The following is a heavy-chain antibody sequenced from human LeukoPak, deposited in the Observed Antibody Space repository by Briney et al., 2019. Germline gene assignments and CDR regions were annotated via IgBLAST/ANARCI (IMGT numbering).Heavy chain of an antibody. D-gene: IGHD3-10*01. CDR2: IYTSGST. Sequence: ASQTLSPTCTVSGGSISSGSYYWSWIRPPPRKGLEWIGRIYTSGSTNYNPSVKSRVTVSVDTSRNQFSLKLSSVTAADTAVYYCARAGPFGNWFGPWGQGTLVTVSS. V-gene: IGHV4-61*02. CDR1: GGSISSGSYY. CDR3: ARAGPFGNWFGP. J-gene: IGHJ5*02.